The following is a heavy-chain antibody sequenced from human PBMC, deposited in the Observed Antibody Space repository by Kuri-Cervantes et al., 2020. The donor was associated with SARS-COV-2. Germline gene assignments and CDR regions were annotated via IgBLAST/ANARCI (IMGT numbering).Heavy chain of an antibody. J-gene: IGHJ1*01. Sequence: SVKVSCKASGGTFSSYAISWVRQAPGQGREWMGGIIPIFGTANYAQKFQGRVTITTDESKSTAYMELSSLRSEDTAVYYCARDGYCSSTSCQAGFQHWGQGTLVTVSS. CDR2: IIPIFGTA. D-gene: IGHD2-2*03. CDR1: GGTFSSYA. V-gene: IGHV1-69*05. CDR3: ARDGYCSSTSCQAGFQH.